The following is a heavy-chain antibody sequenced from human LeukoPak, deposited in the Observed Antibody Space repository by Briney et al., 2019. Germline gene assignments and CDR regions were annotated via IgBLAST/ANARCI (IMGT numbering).Heavy chain of an antibody. D-gene: IGHD2-15*01. J-gene: IGHJ4*02. V-gene: IGHV4-34*01. Sequence: SETLSLTCAVYGGSFSGYYWSWIRQPPGKGLEWIGEINHSGSTNYNPSLKSRVTISVDTSKNQFSLKLSSVTAADTAVYYCARLGSSVGYWGQGTLVTVSS. CDR3: ARLGSSVGY. CDR1: GGSFSGYY. CDR2: INHSGST.